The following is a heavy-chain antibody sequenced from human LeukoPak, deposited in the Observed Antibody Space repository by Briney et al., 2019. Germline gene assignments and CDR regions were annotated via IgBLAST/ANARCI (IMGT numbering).Heavy chain of an antibody. Sequence: GGSLRLSCAASGFIFSSYEMYWVRQAPGKGLEWVSNLYNDAFDSATHYADSVKGRFTISRDNSQNTLYLQMNSLRAEDTAMYYCAREIGGGLHYFHSWGQGTPVTVSS. J-gene: IGHJ4*02. D-gene: IGHD1-26*01. V-gene: IGHV3-NL1*01. CDR3: AREIGGGLHYFHS. CDR1: GFIFSSYE. CDR2: LYNDAFDSAT.